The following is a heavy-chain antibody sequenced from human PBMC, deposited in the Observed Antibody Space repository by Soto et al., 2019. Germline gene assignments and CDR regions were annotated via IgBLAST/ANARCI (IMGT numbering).Heavy chain of an antibody. CDR1: GFTFSDYY. V-gene: IGHV3-11*04. CDR3: AGGYCSGGSCYGFRYFQH. Sequence: PGGSLRLSCAASGFTFSDYYMSWIRQAPGKGQEWVLFISISGSTIYYAYSLKGRFTISRDNAKNSLYLQMNSLRAEDTAVYYCAGGYCSGGSCYGFRYFQHWGQGTLVTVSS. CDR2: ISISGSTI. J-gene: IGHJ1*01. D-gene: IGHD2-15*01.